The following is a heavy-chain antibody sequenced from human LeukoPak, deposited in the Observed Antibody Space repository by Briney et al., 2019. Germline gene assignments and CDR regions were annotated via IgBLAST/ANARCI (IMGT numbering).Heavy chain of an antibody. J-gene: IGHJ3*02. V-gene: IGHV4-31*03. D-gene: IGHD2-15*01. Sequence: SQTLSLTCTVSGGSISSGGYYWRWIRQHPGTGLEWIVYIYYSGSTYYNPSLKSRVTISVDTSKNQFSLKLSSVSAADTAVYYCARDGGYCSGGSCYSNAFDIWGQGTMVTVSS. CDR3: ARDGGYCSGGSCYSNAFDI. CDR2: IYYSGST. CDR1: GGSISSGGYY.